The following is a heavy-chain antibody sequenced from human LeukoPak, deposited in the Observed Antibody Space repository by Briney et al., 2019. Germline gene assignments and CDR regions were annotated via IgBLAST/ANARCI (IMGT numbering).Heavy chain of an antibody. Sequence: PSETLSLTCTVSGGSISNYYWSWIRLPPGKGLEWIGYIYYSGSTKYNPSLKSRVTISVDTSKNQIYMKLTSATAADTAVYYCARGYRSWSLDYWGQGTLVTVSS. CDR2: IYYSGST. D-gene: IGHD1-1*01. J-gene: IGHJ4*02. CDR3: ARGYRSWSLDY. V-gene: IGHV4-59*08. CDR1: GGSISNYY.